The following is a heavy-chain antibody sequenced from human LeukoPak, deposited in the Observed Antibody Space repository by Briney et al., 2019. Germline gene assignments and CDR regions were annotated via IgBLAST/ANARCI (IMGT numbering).Heavy chain of an antibody. D-gene: IGHD1-26*01. Sequence: PSETLSLTCTVSGGTISSSSYYWGWIRQPPGKGLEWIGSIYYSGSTYYNPSLKSRVTISVDTSKNQFSLKLSSVTAADTAVYYCARESSGSYRGTWGQGTLVTVSS. CDR3: ARESSGSYRGT. CDR1: GGTISSSSYY. CDR2: IYYSGST. V-gene: IGHV4-39*07. J-gene: IGHJ4*02.